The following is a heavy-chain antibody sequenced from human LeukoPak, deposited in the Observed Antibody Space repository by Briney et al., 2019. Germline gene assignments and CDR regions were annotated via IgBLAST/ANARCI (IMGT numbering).Heavy chain of an antibody. D-gene: IGHD4-17*01. Sequence: GGSLRLSCAASGFTFSNYEFNWVRQAPGKGLKWVSYIGRGYGITYYADSVKGRFTVSRDDAKNSLYLQMNSLRAEDTALYYCARETVHYWGQGTLVTVSS. CDR1: GFTFSNYE. CDR2: IGRGYGIT. V-gene: IGHV3-48*03. CDR3: ARETVHY. J-gene: IGHJ4*02.